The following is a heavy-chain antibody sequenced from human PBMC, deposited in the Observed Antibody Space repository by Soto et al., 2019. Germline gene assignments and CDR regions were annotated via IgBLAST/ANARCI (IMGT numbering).Heavy chain of an antibody. D-gene: IGHD3-10*01. V-gene: IGHV4-34*01. CDR2: INHSGST. CDR1: GGSFSGYY. Sequence: SETLSLTCAVYGGSFSGYYWSWIRQPPGKGLEWIGEINHSGSTNYNPSLKSRVTTTVDTTKNQFSLKLSSVTAADTAVYYCASLSGMVRGVIIARRTDYWGQGTLVTVSS. CDR3: ASLSGMVRGVIIARRTDY. J-gene: IGHJ4*02.